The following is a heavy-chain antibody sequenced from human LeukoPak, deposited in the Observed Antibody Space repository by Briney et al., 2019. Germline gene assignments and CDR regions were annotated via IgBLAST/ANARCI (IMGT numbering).Heavy chain of an antibody. V-gene: IGHV3-7*01. CDR2: IKQDGSEK. J-gene: IGHJ5*02. CDR1: GFTLSSYW. Sequence: GGSLRLSCAASGFTLSSYWMSWVRQAPGKGLEWVANIKQDGSEKYYVDSVKGRFTISRDNAKNSLYLQMNSLRAEDTAVYYCARCWRVGTRSTSWFDPWGQGTLVTVSS. D-gene: IGHD2-2*01. CDR3: ARCWRVGTRSTSWFDP.